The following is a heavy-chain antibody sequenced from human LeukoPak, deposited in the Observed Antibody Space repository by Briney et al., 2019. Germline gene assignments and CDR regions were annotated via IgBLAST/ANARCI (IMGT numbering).Heavy chain of an antibody. Sequence: PSETLSLTCTVSGGSISSSSYYWGWIRQPPGKGLEWIGSIYYSGSTYYNPSLKSRVTISVDTSKNQFSLKLSSVTAADTAVYYCASPPGYCSSTSCYVFDYWGQGTLVTVSS. V-gene: IGHV4-39*01. CDR1: GGSISSSSYY. J-gene: IGHJ4*02. CDR2: IYYSGST. CDR3: ASPPGYCSSTSCYVFDY. D-gene: IGHD2-2*01.